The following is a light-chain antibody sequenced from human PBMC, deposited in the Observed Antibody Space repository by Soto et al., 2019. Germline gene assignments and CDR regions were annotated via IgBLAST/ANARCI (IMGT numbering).Light chain of an antibody. J-gene: IGLJ2*01. Sequence: QSVLTQPPSVSGTPGRRVTISCSGSSSNVGSYSVNWYQHLPGTAPKLLIYNDNQRPSGAPDRVSGSKSGTSASLAISRLQPEDEADYYCAAWDDSLNGPVFGGGTKLTVL. CDR1: SSNVGSYS. V-gene: IGLV1-44*01. CDR3: AAWDDSLNGPV. CDR2: NDN.